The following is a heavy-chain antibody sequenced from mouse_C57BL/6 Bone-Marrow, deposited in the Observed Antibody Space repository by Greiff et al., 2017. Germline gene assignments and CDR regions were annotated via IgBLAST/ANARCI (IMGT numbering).Heavy chain of an antibody. D-gene: IGHD1-1*01. Sequence: VQLQQPGAELVKPGASVKMSCKASGYTFTSYWITWVKQRHGQGLEWIGDNYPGSGSTNYNEKFKNKATLTVDTSSSTSYMQLSTLTSEDSAVYYCARIITTVVATGDYWGQGTTLTVSS. J-gene: IGHJ2*01. CDR2: NYPGSGST. V-gene: IGHV1-55*01. CDR1: GYTFTSYW. CDR3: ARIITTVVATGDY.